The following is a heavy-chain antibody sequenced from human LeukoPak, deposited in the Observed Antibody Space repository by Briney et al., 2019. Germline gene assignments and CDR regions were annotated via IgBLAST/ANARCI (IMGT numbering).Heavy chain of an antibody. D-gene: IGHD4-23*01. V-gene: IGHV3-48*04. J-gene: IGHJ4*02. CDR2: ISSSSSTI. CDR3: ARAYGGNGNFDY. CDR1: GFTFSSYS. Sequence: QPGGSLRLSCAASGFTFSSYSMNWVRQAPGKGLEWVSYISSSSSTIYYADSVKGRFTISRDNAKNSLYLQMNSLRAEDTAVYYCARAYGGNGNFDYWAREPWSPSPQ.